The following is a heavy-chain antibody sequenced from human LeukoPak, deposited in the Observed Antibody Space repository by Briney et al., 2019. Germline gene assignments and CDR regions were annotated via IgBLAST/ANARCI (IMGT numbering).Heavy chain of an antibody. CDR3: ARVRGSPYFDY. CDR2: IYPGDSDT. V-gene: IGHV5-51*01. D-gene: IGHD3-10*01. Sequence: GVSLQISSQGSGYSFTSYWIGWVRPMPGKGLEWMGIIYPGDSDTRYSPSFQGQVTIPADKSISTAYLQWSSLKASDTAMYYCARVRGSPYFDYWGQGTLVTVSS. CDR1: GYSFTSYW. J-gene: IGHJ4*02.